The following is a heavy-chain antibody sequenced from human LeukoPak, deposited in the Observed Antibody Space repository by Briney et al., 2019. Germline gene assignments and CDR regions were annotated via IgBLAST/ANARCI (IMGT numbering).Heavy chain of an antibody. D-gene: IGHD1-26*01. Sequence: GGSLRLSCAASGFTLSSYWMSWVRQAPGKWLEWVANIKQDGREIYYVDSVKGRFTISRDSAKNSLYLQMNSLRAEDTAVYYCARDKQVGATYFDYWGQGTLVTVSS. V-gene: IGHV3-7*01. CDR1: GFTLSSYW. CDR3: ARDKQVGATYFDY. CDR2: IKQDGREI. J-gene: IGHJ4*02.